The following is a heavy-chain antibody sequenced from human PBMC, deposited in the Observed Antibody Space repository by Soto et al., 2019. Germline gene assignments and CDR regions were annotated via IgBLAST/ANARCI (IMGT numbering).Heavy chain of an antibody. Sequence: EVQLLESGGGLVQPGESLRLSCAASGFTFGSYAMSWVRQAPGKGLEWVAAISGRGDNTYYTDSVKGRFIISRDNSKNTLYLQMNSLRAEDTAVYYCARALPVAKGGFDPWGQGTLVTVSS. CDR1: GFTFGSYA. V-gene: IGHV3-23*01. J-gene: IGHJ5*02. D-gene: IGHD2-2*01. CDR2: ISGRGDNT. CDR3: ARALPVAKGGFDP.